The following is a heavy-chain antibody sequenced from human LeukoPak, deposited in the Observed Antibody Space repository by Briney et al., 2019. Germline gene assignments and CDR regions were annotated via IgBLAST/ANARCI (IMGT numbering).Heavy chain of an antibody. J-gene: IGHJ4*02. CDR1: GYRFTSYW. D-gene: IGHD6-13*01. V-gene: IGHV5-51*01. CDR3: ARQRSSSWYDNDY. CDR2: IYPGDSDT. Sequence: GESLKISFKGSGYRFTSYWIGWVRQMPGKGLEWMGIIYPGDSDTRYSPSFQGQVTISADKSISTAYLQWSSLKASDTAMYYCARQRSSSWYDNDYWGQGTLVTVSS.